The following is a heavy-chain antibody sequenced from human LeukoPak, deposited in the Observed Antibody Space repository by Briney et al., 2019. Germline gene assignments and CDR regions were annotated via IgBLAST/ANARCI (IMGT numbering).Heavy chain of an antibody. V-gene: IGHV1-8*01. J-gene: IGHJ3*02. D-gene: IGHD2-21*02. Sequence: GASVKVSGKASGYTFTSYDINWVRPATGQGLEWMGWMNPNSGNTGYAQKFQGRVTMTRNTSISTAYMELSSLRSGDTAVYYCAARHCGGYCFDAFDIWGQGTMVTVSS. CDR1: GYTFTSYD. CDR2: MNPNSGNT. CDR3: AARHCGGYCFDAFDI.